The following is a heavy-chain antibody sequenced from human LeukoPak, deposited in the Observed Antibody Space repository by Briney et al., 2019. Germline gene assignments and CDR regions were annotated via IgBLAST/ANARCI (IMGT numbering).Heavy chain of an antibody. J-gene: IGHJ4*02. CDR1: GFTVSTNY. CDR2: IYSGGTT. V-gene: IGHV3-66*01. D-gene: IGHD6-13*01. CDR3: ARGIAARSDGDYFDY. Sequence: GGSLRLSCAASGFTVSTNYMSWVRQAPGKGLEWVSVIYSGGTTYYADSVKGRFTISRDNSKNTLYLQMNSLRAEDTAVYYCARGIAARSDGDYFDYWGQGTLVTVSS.